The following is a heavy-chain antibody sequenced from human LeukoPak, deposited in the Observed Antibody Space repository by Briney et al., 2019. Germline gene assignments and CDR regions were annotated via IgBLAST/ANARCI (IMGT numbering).Heavy chain of an antibody. Sequence: GGSLRLSCAASGFTFSSYAMNWVRQAPGKGLEWVGFIRSKAYGGTTEYAASVKGRFTISRDDSKSIAYLQMNSLKTEDTAVYYCTRAGYDFWSGYYTFDYWGQGTLVTVSS. J-gene: IGHJ4*02. CDR3: TRAGYDFWSGYYTFDY. CDR1: GFTFSSYA. V-gene: IGHV3-49*04. D-gene: IGHD3-3*01. CDR2: IRSKAYGGTT.